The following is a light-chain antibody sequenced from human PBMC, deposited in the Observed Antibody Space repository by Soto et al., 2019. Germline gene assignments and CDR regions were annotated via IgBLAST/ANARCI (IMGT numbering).Light chain of an antibody. CDR3: SSYRCSHIPFV. CDR1: TSDIGGYYF. J-gene: IGLJ1*01. Sequence: QSVLTQPASVSGSPGQSITISCTGTTSDIGGYYFVSWYQQHPGKAPKLIIYDVSHRPSGVSTRFSGFRSGNTASLTISGLQAEDEAEYYCSSYRCSHIPFVFGTGTKVTVL. V-gene: IGLV2-14*03. CDR2: DVS.